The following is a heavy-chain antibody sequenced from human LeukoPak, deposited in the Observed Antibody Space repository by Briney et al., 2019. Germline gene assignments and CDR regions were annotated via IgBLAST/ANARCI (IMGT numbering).Heavy chain of an antibody. CDR1: GGSFSGYY. J-gene: IGHJ4*02. CDR3: ARRARHYYGSGSYYLITA. Sequence: SETLSLTCAVYGGSFSGYYWSWIRQPPGKGLEWIGEINHSGSTNYNPSLKSRVTISVDTSKNQFSLELSSVTAADTAVYYCARRARHYYGSGSYYLITAWGQGTLVTVSS. CDR2: INHSGST. V-gene: IGHV4-34*01. D-gene: IGHD3-10*01.